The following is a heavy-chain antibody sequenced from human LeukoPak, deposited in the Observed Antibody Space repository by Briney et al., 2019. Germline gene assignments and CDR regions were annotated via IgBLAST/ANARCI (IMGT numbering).Heavy chain of an antibody. CDR2: INYSGNT. CDR3: ARRKTGTMEDY. V-gene: IGHV4-39*01. CDR1: GGSISSSSYY. D-gene: IGHD1-7*01. Sequence: SETLSLTCAVSGGSISSSSYYGGWVRQPPGKGLEWIGTINYSGNTYYNPSLKSRVTISVDTSKSQFSLKLSSVTAADTAVYYCARRKTGTMEDYWGQGTLVTVSS. J-gene: IGHJ4*02.